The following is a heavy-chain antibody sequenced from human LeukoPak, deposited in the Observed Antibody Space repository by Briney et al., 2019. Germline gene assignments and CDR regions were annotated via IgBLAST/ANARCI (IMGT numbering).Heavy chain of an antibody. CDR1: GGSISSYY. Sequence: SETLSLTCTVSGGSISSYYWSWIRQPPGKGLEWIGYIYYSGSTNYNPSLKSRVTISVDTSKNQFSLKLSSVTAADTAVYYCARDRADDFWSGYSRGYYYGIDVWGQGTTVTVSS. J-gene: IGHJ6*02. V-gene: IGHV4-59*01. D-gene: IGHD3-3*01. CDR3: ARDRADDFWSGYSRGYYYGIDV. CDR2: IYYSGST.